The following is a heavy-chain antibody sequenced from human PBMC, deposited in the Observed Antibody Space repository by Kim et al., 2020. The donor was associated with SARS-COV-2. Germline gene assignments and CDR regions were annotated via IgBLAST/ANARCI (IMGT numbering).Heavy chain of an antibody. CDR3: ARRGYSYGFGGRGGWY. Sequence: SETLSLTCTVSGCSISSSSYYWGWIRQPPGKGLEGIGSVYYSGSTYYNPSLKSRVTISVDTSKNQFDLKLSSVTAADTAAYYCARRGYSYGFGGRGGWY. J-gene: IGHJ2*01. D-gene: IGHD5-18*01. CDR2: VYYSGST. V-gene: IGHV4-39*01. CDR1: GCSISSSSYY.